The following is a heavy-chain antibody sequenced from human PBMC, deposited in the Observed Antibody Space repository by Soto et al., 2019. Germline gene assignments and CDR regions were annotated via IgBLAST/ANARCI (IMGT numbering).Heavy chain of an antibody. CDR2: INHSGST. D-gene: IGHD3-10*01. J-gene: IGHJ4*02. CDR1: GESFIGYY. Sequence: SETLSLTCAVSGESFIGYYWSWIRQPPGKGLEWIGEINHSGSTNYDPSLKSRVTISVVTSKNQFSLKLSSVTAADTAVYYCARFRVSYGTGFFDYWGQGTLVTVSS. V-gene: IGHV4-34*01. CDR3: ARFRVSYGTGFFDY.